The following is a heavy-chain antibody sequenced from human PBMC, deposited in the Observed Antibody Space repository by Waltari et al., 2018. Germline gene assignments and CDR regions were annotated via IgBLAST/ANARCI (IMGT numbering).Heavy chain of an antibody. Sequence: QVQLVQSGAEVKKPGSSVKVSCKVSGGTFSTYAISWVRQAPGKGLEWMGRVLPILGISNYAQNFQGRVTITADKSTSTAYMELNSLRSEDTALYYCARDMDYGDYATWGQGTLVTVSS. CDR3: ARDMDYGDYAT. CDR2: VLPILGIS. CDR1: GGTFSTYA. V-gene: IGHV1-69*04. D-gene: IGHD4-17*01. J-gene: IGHJ5*02.